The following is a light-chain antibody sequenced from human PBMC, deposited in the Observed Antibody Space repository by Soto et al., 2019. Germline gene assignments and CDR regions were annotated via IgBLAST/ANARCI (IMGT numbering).Light chain of an antibody. V-gene: IGLV1-40*01. CDR3: QSYDRSLSSWV. Sequence: QSVLTQPPSVSGAPGRRTTISSAGSRSNIGAGYDVPWYHQLPGTAPKLLIYGNSNRPSGVPDRFSGSRSATSASLAITGLQTEDEADYYCQSYDRSLSSWVFGGGTKLTVL. J-gene: IGLJ3*02. CDR1: RSNIGAGYD. CDR2: GNS.